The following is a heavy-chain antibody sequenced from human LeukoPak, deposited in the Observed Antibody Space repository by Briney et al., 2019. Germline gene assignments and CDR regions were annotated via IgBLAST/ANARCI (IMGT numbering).Heavy chain of an antibody. CDR1: GFTFSSYG. J-gene: IGHJ6*03. CDR3: AKDPVDFWSGYYRSYYYYYMDV. CDR2: ISYDGSNK. Sequence: GRSLRLSCAASGFTFSSYGMHWVRQAPGKGLEWVAVISYDGSNKYYADSVKGRFTISRDNSKSTLYLQMNSLRAEDTAVYYCAKDPVDFWSGYYRSYYYYYMDVWGKGTTVTVSS. D-gene: IGHD3-3*01. V-gene: IGHV3-30*18.